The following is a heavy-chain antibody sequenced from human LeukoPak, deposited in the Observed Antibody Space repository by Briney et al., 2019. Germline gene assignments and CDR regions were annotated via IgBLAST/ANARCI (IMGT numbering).Heavy chain of an antibody. D-gene: IGHD3-22*01. CDR2: ISYDGSNK. CDR3: ARGTYYDRLGVTFDI. CDR1: GFTFSSYA. Sequence: PGGSLRLSCAASGFTFSSYAMHWVRQAPGQGLEWVAVISYDGSNKYYADSVKGRFTISRDNSKNTLYLQMNSLRAEDTAVYYCARGTYYDRLGVTFDIWGQGTMVTVSS. J-gene: IGHJ3*02. V-gene: IGHV3-30-3*01.